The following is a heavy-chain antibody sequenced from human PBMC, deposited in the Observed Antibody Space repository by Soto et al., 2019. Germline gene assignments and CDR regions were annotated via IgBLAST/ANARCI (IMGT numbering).Heavy chain of an antibody. CDR1: KSIDSGDG. J-gene: IGHJ6*03. D-gene: IGHD6-6*01. V-gene: IGHV3-64*01. Sequence: PGGSERHSCADSKSIDSGDGRISDSKAPGKGLEYVSGISSNGVGTYYANSVQGRFTISRDNSKNTVYLQMGSLRPEDTAVYYCARRARPDFYYMDVWGKGTTVTVSS. CDR2: ISSNGVGT. CDR3: ARRARPDFYYMDV.